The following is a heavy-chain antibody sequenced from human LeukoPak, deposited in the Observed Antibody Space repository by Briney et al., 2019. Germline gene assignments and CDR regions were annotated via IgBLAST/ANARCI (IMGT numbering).Heavy chain of an antibody. CDR1: GGSISSGSYY. Sequence: SQXLSLTCTVSGGSISSGSYYWRWIRQPAGKGLEWIGRIYTSGRTNYNPSLKSRVTISVDTSKNQFSLKLSSVTAADTAVYYCARASITIFGVSSLAVDAFDIWGQGTMVTVSS. CDR2: IYTSGRT. D-gene: IGHD3-3*01. J-gene: IGHJ3*02. CDR3: ARASITIFGVSSLAVDAFDI. V-gene: IGHV4-61*02.